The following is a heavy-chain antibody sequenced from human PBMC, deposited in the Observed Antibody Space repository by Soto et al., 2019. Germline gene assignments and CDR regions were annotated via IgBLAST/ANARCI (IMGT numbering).Heavy chain of an antibody. CDR3: AGEYSSSSGYLYFDY. J-gene: IGHJ4*02. D-gene: IGHD6-6*01. Sequence: SETLSLTSTVSCGSISSGGYYWSWIRQHPGKGLEWIGYIYYSGSTYYNPSLKSRVTISVDTSKNQFSLKLSSVTAADTAVYYCAGEYSSSSGYLYFDYRGQGTLVTVSS. CDR1: CGSISSGGYY. V-gene: IGHV4-31*03. CDR2: IYYSGST.